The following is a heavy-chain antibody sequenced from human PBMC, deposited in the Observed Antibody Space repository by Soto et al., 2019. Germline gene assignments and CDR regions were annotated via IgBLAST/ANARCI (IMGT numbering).Heavy chain of an antibody. J-gene: IGHJ6*02. CDR1: VGSCSSYY. Sequence: SETLSLTCTVSVGSCSSYYWSWIRQPPGKGLEWIGHIYYSGRTNYNPSLKSRVTISGDTSKNQLSLKLSSVTAADTAVYYCARDYYYDSRGYPGAYYYGMDVWGQGTTVTVSS. V-gene: IGHV4-59*01. CDR2: IYYSGRT. D-gene: IGHD3-22*01. CDR3: ARDYYYDSRGYPGAYYYGMDV.